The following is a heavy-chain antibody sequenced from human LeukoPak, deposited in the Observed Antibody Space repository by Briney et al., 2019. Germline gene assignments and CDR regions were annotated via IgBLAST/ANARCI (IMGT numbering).Heavy chain of an antibody. CDR1: GFTFSSYE. Sequence: PGRSLRLSCAASGFTFSSYEMNWVRQAPGKGLEWVSYISSSGNPIYYADSVKGRFTISRDNAKNSLYLQMNSLRAEDTALYYCARERIGDDAFDIWGQGTMVTVSS. CDR2: ISSSGNPI. D-gene: IGHD2-15*01. J-gene: IGHJ3*02. CDR3: ARERIGDDAFDI. V-gene: IGHV3-48*03.